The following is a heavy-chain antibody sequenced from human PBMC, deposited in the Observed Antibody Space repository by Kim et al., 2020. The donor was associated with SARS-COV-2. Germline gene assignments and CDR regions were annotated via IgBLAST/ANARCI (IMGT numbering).Heavy chain of an antibody. CDR1: GGSISNYY. D-gene: IGHD6-13*01. J-gene: IGHJ4*02. CDR2: ISYSVSA. Sequence: SETLSLTCTVSGGSISNYYWTWIRQSPGKGLEWIAYISYSVSANYNPSLKSRVTISVDTSKNQFSLKVTSVTAADTAVYYCARYSSSWNYFDYCGQGTL. CDR3: ARYSSSWNYFDY. V-gene: IGHV4-59*01.